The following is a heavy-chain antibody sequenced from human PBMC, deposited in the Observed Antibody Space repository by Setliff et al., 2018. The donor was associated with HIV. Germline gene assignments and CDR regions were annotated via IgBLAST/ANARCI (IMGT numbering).Heavy chain of an antibody. CDR3: ASRVYYYDSSGYLREEGFDP. CDR2: IYYSGST. CDR1: GDSISSHY. V-gene: IGHV4-59*05. D-gene: IGHD3-22*01. Sequence: PSETLSLTCTVSGDSISSHYWSWMRQPPGKGLEWIGSIYYSGSTYYNPSLKSRVTISVDTSKNQYSLKLSSVTAADAAVYYCASRVYYYDSSGYLREEGFDPWGQGTLVTVSS. J-gene: IGHJ5*02.